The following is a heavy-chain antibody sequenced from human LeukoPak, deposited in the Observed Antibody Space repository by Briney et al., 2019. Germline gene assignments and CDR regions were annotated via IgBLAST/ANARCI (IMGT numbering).Heavy chain of an antibody. D-gene: IGHD3-3*01. Sequence: GGPLRLSCAASGFTFSSYEMNWVRQAPGKGLEWVSYISSDGSTISYADSVKGRFTISRDNAKNSLYLQMNSLRVEDTAVYYCARGSWSGYYDGFDIWGQGTMVTVSS. CDR1: GFTFSSYE. J-gene: IGHJ3*02. CDR2: ISSDGSTI. V-gene: IGHV3-48*03. CDR3: ARGSWSGYYDGFDI.